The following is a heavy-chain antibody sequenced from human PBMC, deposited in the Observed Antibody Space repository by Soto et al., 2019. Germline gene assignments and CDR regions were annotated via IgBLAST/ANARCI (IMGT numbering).Heavy chain of an antibody. D-gene: IGHD2-2*01. V-gene: IGHV1-69*12. CDR2: IIPIFGTA. CDR1: GGTFSSYA. J-gene: IGHJ6*02. Sequence: QVQLVQSGAEVKKPGSSVKVSCKASGGTFSSYAISWVRQAPGQGLEWMGGIIPIFGTANYAQKFQGRVTITADDSTSTASIELSSLSSEDTAVYYCGGHLPAHYYYGMDVWGQWTTGTVSS. CDR3: GGHLPAHYYYGMDV.